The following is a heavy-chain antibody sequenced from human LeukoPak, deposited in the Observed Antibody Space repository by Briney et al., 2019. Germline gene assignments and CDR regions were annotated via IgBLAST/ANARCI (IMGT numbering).Heavy chain of an antibody. CDR2: IYAAGST. CDR1: GYSISTGHY. V-gene: IGHV4-38-2*02. CDR3: ARVLDYYGSGTYSFDY. Sequence: SGTLSLTCSVSGYSISTGHYWGWIRQPPGNGLEWIGSIYAAGSTFDSPSLKSRVTMSVDTSKNQFSLKLRSVTAADTAIYYCARVLDYYGSGTYSFDYWGQGTLVTVSS. J-gene: IGHJ4*02. D-gene: IGHD3-10*01.